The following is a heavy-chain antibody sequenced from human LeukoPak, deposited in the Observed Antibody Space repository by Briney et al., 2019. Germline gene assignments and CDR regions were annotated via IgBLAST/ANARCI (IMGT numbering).Heavy chain of an antibody. J-gene: IGHJ4*02. CDR2: INAGNGNT. Sequence: ASVKVSCKVSGYTLTELSMHWVRQAPGQRLEWMGWINAGNGNTKYSQKFQGRVTITRDTSASTAYMELSSLRSEDTAVYYCASLVGAARPIYWGQGTLVTVSS. V-gene: IGHV1-3*01. D-gene: IGHD6-6*01. CDR3: ASLVGAARPIY. CDR1: GYTLTELS.